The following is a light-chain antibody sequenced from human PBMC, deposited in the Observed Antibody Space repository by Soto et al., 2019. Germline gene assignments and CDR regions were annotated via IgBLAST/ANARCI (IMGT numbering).Light chain of an antibody. V-gene: IGKV3-15*01. CDR1: QSVSSSY. J-gene: IGKJ1*01. Sequence: VVMTQSPATLSVSPGERGTLSCRAIQSVSSSYLAWYQQKPGQAPRLLIYGASTRATGIPARFSGSGSGTEFTLTISSLQSEDFAVYYCQQYNNWPPWTFGQGTKVDIK. CDR3: QQYNNWPPWT. CDR2: GAS.